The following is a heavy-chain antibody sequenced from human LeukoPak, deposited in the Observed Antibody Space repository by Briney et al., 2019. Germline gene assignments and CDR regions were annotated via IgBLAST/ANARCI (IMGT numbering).Heavy chain of an antibody. CDR1: HGSVRSFY. J-gene: IGHJ2*01. CDR3: ARDLWVGELKPFWYFDL. Sequence: SETPSLTCTVSHGSVRSFYWSWIRQSAGKGLEWIGRIYVDGSAKYNPSLKSRVTMSVDTSKSHFSLKLNSVTAADTAIYYCARDLWVGELKPFWYFDLWGRGTLVTVSS. D-gene: IGHD3-10*01. V-gene: IGHV4-4*07. CDR2: IYVDGSA.